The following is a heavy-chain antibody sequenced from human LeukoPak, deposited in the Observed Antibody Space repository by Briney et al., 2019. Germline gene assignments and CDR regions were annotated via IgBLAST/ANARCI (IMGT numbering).Heavy chain of an antibody. Sequence: VASVKVSCKASGYTFIGYYIHWVRQAPGQGLEWTGWINPNSGGTNYAQKFQGRVTMTRDTSITTAYMELSRLRSDDTAAYYCASGREYYGSGSHDDAFDIWGQGAMVTVSS. CDR1: GYTFIGYY. CDR3: ASGREYYGSGSHDDAFDI. J-gene: IGHJ3*02. D-gene: IGHD3-10*01. CDR2: INPNSGGT. V-gene: IGHV1-2*02.